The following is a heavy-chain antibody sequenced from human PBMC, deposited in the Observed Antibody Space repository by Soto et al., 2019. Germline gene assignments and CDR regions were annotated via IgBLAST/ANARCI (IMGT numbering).Heavy chain of an antibody. J-gene: IGHJ4*02. CDR3: ARDHCTSSVCYPSSLDY. Sequence: EVQLVESGGGLVQPGGSLRLSCAVSGFTFSNYWMHWVRQAPGKGLVWVSRINSDGSTTTYADSVQGRFTMSRDNANNMMYLQMNSLRAEDTAVYYCARDHCTSSVCYPSSLDYWGQGTLVTVSS. CDR1: GFTFSNYW. D-gene: IGHD2-2*01. V-gene: IGHV3-74*03. CDR2: INSDGSTT.